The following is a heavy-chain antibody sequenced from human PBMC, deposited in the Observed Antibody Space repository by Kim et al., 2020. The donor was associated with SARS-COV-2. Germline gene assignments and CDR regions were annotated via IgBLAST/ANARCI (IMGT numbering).Heavy chain of an antibody. CDR1: GGSFSGYY. D-gene: IGHD1-7*01. J-gene: IGHJ6*02. Sequence: SETLSLTCAVYGGSFSGYYWSWIRQPPGKGLEWIGEINHSGSTNYNPSLKSRVTISVDTSKNQFSLKLSSVTAADTAVYYCARGGGYNWNSYYYYGMDVWGQGTTVTVSS. CDR3: ARGGGYNWNSYYYYGMDV. V-gene: IGHV4-34*01. CDR2: INHSGST.